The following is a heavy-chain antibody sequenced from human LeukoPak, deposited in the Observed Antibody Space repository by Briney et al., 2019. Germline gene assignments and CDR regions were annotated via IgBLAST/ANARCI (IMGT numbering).Heavy chain of an antibody. V-gene: IGHV3-13*01. CDR1: GITFSTSG. Sequence: GGSLRLSCEASGITFSTSGMHWVRQAPGKGLEWVSVIGTAGDTYYADSVKGRFTISRENAKNSLYLQMNSLRAGDTAVYYCARGSVRVGMDVWGQGTTVTVSS. CDR2: IGTAGDT. J-gene: IGHJ6*02. CDR3: ARGSVRVGMDV. D-gene: IGHD6-13*01.